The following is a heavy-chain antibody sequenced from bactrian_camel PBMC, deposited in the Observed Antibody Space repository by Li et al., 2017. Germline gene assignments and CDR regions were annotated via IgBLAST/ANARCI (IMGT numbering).Heavy chain of an antibody. CDR1: AYSYSRFY. J-gene: IGHJ4*01. CDR3: AAARRWYCSDTPYEAEYDY. D-gene: IGHD2*01. Sequence: VQLVESGGGSVQAGGSLNLSCVARAPSAYSYSRFYMAWFRQAAGKKREGVALVDSYSDPRYADSVKGRFIISKDNAKNTLYLQMNSLKPEDTAMYYCAAARRWYCSDTPYEAEYDYWGQGTQVTVS. CDR2: VDSYSDP. V-gene: IGHV3S53*01.